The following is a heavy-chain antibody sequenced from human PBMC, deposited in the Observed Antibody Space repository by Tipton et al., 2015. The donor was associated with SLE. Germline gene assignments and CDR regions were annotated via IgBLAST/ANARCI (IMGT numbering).Heavy chain of an antibody. Sequence: SLRLPCAASGFTLRNYAMSWVRQAPGKGLEWVSVIYSDGTTDYSDSVKGRFTISRDNSKNTLYLQMNSLRAEDTAVYFCAKSGSSQSDYWGQGALVTVS. CDR2: IYSDGTT. CDR3: AKSGSSQSDY. D-gene: IGHD5-12*01. V-gene: IGHV3-23*03. CDR1: GFTLRNYA. J-gene: IGHJ4*02.